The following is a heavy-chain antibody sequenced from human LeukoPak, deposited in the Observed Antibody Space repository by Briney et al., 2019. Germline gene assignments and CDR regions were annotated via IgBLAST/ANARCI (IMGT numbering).Heavy chain of an antibody. D-gene: IGHD4-23*01. CDR2: ISYDGSNK. CDR1: GFTFSSYS. V-gene: IGHV3-30-3*01. CDR3: AKDQHGGNSDFDY. J-gene: IGHJ4*02. Sequence: EPGRSLRLSCAASGFTFSSYSMYWVRQAPGKGLEWVAVISYDGSNKYYADSVKGRFTISRDNSKNTLYLQMNSLRAEDTAVYYCAKDQHGGNSDFDYWGQGTLVTVSS.